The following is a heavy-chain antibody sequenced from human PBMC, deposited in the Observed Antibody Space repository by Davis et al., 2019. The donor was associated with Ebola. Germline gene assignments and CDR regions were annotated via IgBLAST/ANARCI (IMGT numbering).Heavy chain of an antibody. J-gene: IGHJ6*02. CDR1: DYTFTSYE. CDR3: ARALRSDFYDSGGYHFHYGMDV. Sequence: SVKVSCKASDYTFTSYEITWVRQAPGQGLEWMGGITPLFGTAKSPQKFQGRVSFTADESTSTAHMELRSLRTDDTAVYFCARALRSDFYDSGGYHFHYGMDVWGQGTSVTVSS. V-gene: IGHV1-69*13. D-gene: IGHD3-22*01. CDR2: ITPLFGTA.